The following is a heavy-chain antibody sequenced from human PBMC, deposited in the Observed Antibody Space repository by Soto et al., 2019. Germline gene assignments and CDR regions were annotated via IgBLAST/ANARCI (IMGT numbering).Heavy chain of an antibody. CDR3: AREPKESFYFDY. D-gene: IGHD3-10*01. Sequence: ASVQVSCKASGGTFSSYAISWVRQAPGQGLEWMGGIIPIFGTANYAQKFQGRVTITADKSTSTVWMELTSLTSEDTAVYYCAREPKESFYFDYWGQGTLVTVSS. J-gene: IGHJ4*02. CDR2: IIPIFGTA. CDR1: GGTFSSYA. V-gene: IGHV1-69*06.